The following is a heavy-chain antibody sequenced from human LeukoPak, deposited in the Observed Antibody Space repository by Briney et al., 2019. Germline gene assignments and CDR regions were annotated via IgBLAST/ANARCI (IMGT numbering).Heavy chain of an antibody. V-gene: IGHV3-74*01. Sequence: GGSLRLSCAASGFTFSSYAMNWVRQAPGKGLVWVSRINSDGSSTNYEDSVKGRFTISRDNAKNALFLEMSSLRAEDTAVYYCARTRSGYYFGYWGQGTLVTVSS. CDR3: ARTRSGYYFGY. CDR2: INSDGSST. D-gene: IGHD3-22*01. J-gene: IGHJ4*02. CDR1: GFTFSSYA.